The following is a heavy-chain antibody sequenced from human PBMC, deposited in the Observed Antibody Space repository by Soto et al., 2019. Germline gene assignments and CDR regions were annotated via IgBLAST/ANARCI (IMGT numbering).Heavy chain of an antibody. D-gene: IGHD1-1*01. V-gene: IGHV4-61*01. Sequence: PSETLSLTCSVSGDSGSGGRYFWSWIRQSPVKGLEGIGNIYDSGGTNLNPSLKRRVTMSLDRFKKQFSLKLCSVTAADTAVYYWAGSILGTTRYNPGTDVWGQGTTVTVSS. J-gene: IGHJ6*02. CDR1: GDSGSGGRYF. CDR2: IYDSGGT. CDR3: AGSILGTTRYNPGTDV.